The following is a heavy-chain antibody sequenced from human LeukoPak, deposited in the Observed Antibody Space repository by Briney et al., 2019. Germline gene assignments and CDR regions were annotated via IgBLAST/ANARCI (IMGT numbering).Heavy chain of an antibody. D-gene: IGHD3-3*01. CDR3: ARVGIPLYGITIFGVVPHPFDY. CDR2: MNPNSGNT. CDR1: GYTFTSYD. Sequence: ASVKVSCKASGYTFTSYDINWVRQATGQGLEWMGWMNPNSGNTGYAQKFQGRVTITRNTSISTAYMELSSLRSEDTAVYYCARVGIPLYGITIFGVVPHPFDYWGQGTLVTVSS. J-gene: IGHJ4*02. V-gene: IGHV1-8*03.